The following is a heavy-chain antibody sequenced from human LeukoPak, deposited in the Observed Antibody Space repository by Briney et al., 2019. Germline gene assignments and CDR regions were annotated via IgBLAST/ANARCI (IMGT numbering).Heavy chain of an antibody. D-gene: IGHD1-26*01. CDR1: GFTFSDYY. Sequence: GGSLRLSCAASGFTFSDYYMSWIRQAPGKGLEWVSYISSSGSTIYYADPVKGRFTISRDNSKNTLYLQMNSLRAEDTAVYYCAKAYSGSYYTWDYWGQGTLVTVSS. J-gene: IGHJ4*02. CDR3: AKAYSGSYYTWDY. V-gene: IGHV3-11*01. CDR2: ISSSGSTI.